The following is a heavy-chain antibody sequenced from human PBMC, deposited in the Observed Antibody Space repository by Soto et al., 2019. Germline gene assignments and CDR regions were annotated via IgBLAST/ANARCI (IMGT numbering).Heavy chain of an antibody. CDR3: ATFDGTLVLVGRSSPYAMAV. D-gene: IGHD3-10*01. CDR2: IIPTFGTG. J-gene: IGHJ6*02. V-gene: IGHV1-69*01. Sequence: QVLLVQSGPEVKKPGSSVKVSCKASGGTFNNYAINWVRQAPGKGLERVGGIIPTFGTGNHAQKFQGRVPITADESTTTAIMALNRLRSEDTARYYCATFDGTLVLVGRSSPYAMAVWGQGTRVIVSS. CDR1: GGTFNNYA.